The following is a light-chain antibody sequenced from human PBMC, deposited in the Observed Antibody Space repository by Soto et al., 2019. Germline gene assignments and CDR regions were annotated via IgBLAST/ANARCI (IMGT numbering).Light chain of an antibody. V-gene: IGLV2-14*01. Sequence: QSVLTQPASVSGSPGQSITISCTGTSSDVGGYNYVSWYQQHPGKAPKLMIYEVSNLPSGVSNRFSGSKSGNTASLTISGLQAEDEADYYCSSYTSSSTLVFGTGTKVTV. CDR1: SSDVGGYNY. CDR3: SSYTSSSTLV. J-gene: IGLJ1*01. CDR2: EVS.